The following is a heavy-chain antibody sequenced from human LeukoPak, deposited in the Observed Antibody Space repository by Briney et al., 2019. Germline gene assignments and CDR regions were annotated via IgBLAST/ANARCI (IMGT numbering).Heavy chain of an antibody. D-gene: IGHD3-22*01. CDR2: INHSGRT. V-gene: IGHV4-34*01. Sequence: SETLSLTCAVYGGSFSGYYWSWIRQPPGKGREWIGEINHSGRTNYNPSLQSRVTISVDTSQNQFPLMLSSVTAADTAVYYCARHLTYYYDSSGYYYFEHWGQRTLVPVSS. CDR3: ARHLTYYYDSSGYYYFEH. CDR1: GGSFSGYY. J-gene: IGHJ4*02.